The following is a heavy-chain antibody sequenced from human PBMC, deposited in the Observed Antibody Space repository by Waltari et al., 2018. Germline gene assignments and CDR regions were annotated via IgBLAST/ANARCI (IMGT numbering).Heavy chain of an antibody. CDR1: GSNFSGST. CDR3: TGGAVTGTDF. V-gene: IGHV3-73*01. D-gene: IGHD6-13*01. CDR2: IRSKPNNYAT. J-gene: IGHJ4*02. Sequence: EVQVVESGGGLVQPGGSLNLSWATSGSNFSGSTIHWVRQTSGKGLEGIGRIRSKPNNYATRYTASVEGRFTISRDDSENTAYLQMSSLMTEDTAVYYCTGGAVTGTDFWGQGTLVTVSS.